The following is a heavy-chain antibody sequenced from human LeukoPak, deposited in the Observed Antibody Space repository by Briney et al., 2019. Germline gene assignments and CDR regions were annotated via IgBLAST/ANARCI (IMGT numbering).Heavy chain of an antibody. Sequence: ASVRVSCKTSGHIFTSYGFTWVRPAPGRRPEWMGWVSAYNFATDYAWKFQGRVTMTADTSTGTVYMDLRSLRGDDTAIYYCARCWSFDRGYCDFWGQGTQVIVSS. CDR3: ARCWSFDRGYCDF. CDR2: VSAYNFAT. CDR1: GHIFTSYG. V-gene: IGHV1-18*01. J-gene: IGHJ4*02. D-gene: IGHD5-12*01.